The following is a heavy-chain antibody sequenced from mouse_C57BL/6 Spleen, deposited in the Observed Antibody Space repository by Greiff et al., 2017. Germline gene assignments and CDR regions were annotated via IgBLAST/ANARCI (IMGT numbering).Heavy chain of an antibody. V-gene: IGHV1-55*01. D-gene: IGHD1-1*01. CDR2: IYPGSGST. J-gene: IGHJ4*01. CDR3: AREDYGSSLMGY. CDR1: GYTFTSYW. Sequence: VQLQQSGAELVKPGASVKMSCKASGYTFTSYWITWVKQRPGQGLEWIGDIYPGSGSTNYNEKFKSKATLTVDTSSSTAYMKLSSLTSEDSAVYNCAREDYGSSLMGYWGQGTTVTVSS.